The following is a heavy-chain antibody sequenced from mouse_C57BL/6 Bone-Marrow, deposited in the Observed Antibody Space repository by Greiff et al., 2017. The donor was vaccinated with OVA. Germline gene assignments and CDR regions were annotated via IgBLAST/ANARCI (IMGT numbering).Heavy chain of an antibody. D-gene: IGHD2-4*01. Sequence: QVQLKESGAELARPGASVKLSCKASGYTFTSYGISWVKQRTGQGLEWIGEIYPRSGNTYYNEKFKGKATLTADKSSSTAYMELRSLTSEDSAVYFCARGGDYDVRAYWGQGTLVTVSA. CDR1: GYTFTSYG. CDR3: ARGGDYDVRAY. CDR2: IYPRSGNT. J-gene: IGHJ3*01. V-gene: IGHV1-81*01.